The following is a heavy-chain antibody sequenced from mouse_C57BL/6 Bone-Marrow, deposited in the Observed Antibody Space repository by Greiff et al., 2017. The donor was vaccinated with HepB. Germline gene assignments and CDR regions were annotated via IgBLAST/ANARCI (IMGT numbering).Heavy chain of an antibody. CDR2: IYPGSGST. CDR1: GYTFTSYW. J-gene: IGHJ3*01. D-gene: IGHD1-1*01. CDR3: ARSGYYGSSSWFAY. Sequence: VQLQQPGAELVKPGASVKMSCKASGYTFTSYWITWVKQRPGQGLEWIGDIYPGSGSTNYNGKFKGKATLTADKSSSTAYMQLSSLTSEDSAVYFCARSGYYGSSSWFAYWGQGTLVTVSA. V-gene: IGHV1-55*01.